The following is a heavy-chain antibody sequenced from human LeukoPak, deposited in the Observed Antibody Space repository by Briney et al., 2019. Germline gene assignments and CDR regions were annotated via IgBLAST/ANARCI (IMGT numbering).Heavy chain of an antibody. J-gene: IGHJ3*02. V-gene: IGHV3-53*01. Sequence: GGSLRLSCAASGFTVSSNYMSWVRQAPGKGLERVSVIYSGGSTYYADSVKGRFTISRDNSKNTLYLQMNSLRAEDTAVYYCARVSQQLVRGAFDIWGQGTMVTVSS. CDR3: ARVSQQLVRGAFDI. CDR2: IYSGGST. CDR1: GFTVSSNY. D-gene: IGHD6-13*01.